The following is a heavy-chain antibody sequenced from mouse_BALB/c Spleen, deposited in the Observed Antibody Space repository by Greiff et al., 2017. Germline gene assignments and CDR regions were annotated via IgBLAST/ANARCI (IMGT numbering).Heavy chain of an antibody. J-gene: IGHJ3*01. D-gene: IGHD2-4*01. CDR2: IWSGGST. V-gene: IGHV2-4-1*01. Sequence: QVQLKESGPGLVQPSQSLSITCTVSGFSLTSYGVHWVRQSPGKGLEWLGVIWSGGSTDYNAAFISRLSISKDNSKSQVFFKMNSLQADDTAIYYCARKRGIYSDYDEGWFAFWGPGTLVSVSA. CDR3: ARKRGIYSDYDEGWFAF. CDR1: GFSLTSYG.